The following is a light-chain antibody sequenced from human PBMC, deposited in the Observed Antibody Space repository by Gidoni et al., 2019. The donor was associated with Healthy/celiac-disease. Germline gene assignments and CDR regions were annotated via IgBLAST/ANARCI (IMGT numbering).Light chain of an antibody. Sequence: DIQMTQSPSSLSASVGDRVTITCRASHSIISYLNWYQNKPGKAPKLLTYAASSLQSGVPSRFTCSGSGTDCTLTIICLQPEHFATYYCQQSYITFGSTFGQGTQLEI. V-gene: IGKV1-39*01. J-gene: IGKJ2*01. CDR2: AAS. CDR1: HSIISY. CDR3: QQSYITFGST.